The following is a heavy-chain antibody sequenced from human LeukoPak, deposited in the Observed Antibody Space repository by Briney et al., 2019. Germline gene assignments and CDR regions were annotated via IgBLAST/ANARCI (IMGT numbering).Heavy chain of an antibody. V-gene: IGHV4-34*01. CDR1: GGSFSGYY. CDR3: ARIDWGLYYYDSSGSSDAFDI. D-gene: IGHD3-22*01. CDR2: INHSGST. J-gene: IGHJ3*02. Sequence: PSETLSLTCAVYGGSFSGYYWSWIRQPPAKGLEWIGEINHSGSTNYNPSLKSRVTISVDTSKNQFSLKLSSVTAADTAVYYCARIDWGLYYYDSSGSSDAFDIWGQGTMVTVSS.